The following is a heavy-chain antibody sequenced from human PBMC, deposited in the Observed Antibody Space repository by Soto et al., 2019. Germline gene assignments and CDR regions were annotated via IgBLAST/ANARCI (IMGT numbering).Heavy chain of an antibody. D-gene: IGHD6-25*01. J-gene: IGHJ6*02. CDR2: ISSSGSTI. CDR1: GFTFSSYE. V-gene: IGHV3-48*03. CDR3: ARDQGGPRVHRDGMDV. Sequence: EVQLVESGGGLVQPGGSLRLSCAASGFTFSSYEMNWVRQAPGKGLEWVSYISSSGSTIYYADSVKGRVTISRDNAKNSLYLQMSSLRAEDTAVYYCARDQGGPRVHRDGMDVWGQGTTVTVSS.